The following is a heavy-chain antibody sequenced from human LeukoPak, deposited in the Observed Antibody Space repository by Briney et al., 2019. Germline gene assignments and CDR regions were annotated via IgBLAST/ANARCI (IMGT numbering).Heavy chain of an antibody. J-gene: IGHJ4*02. CDR3: AITSNIVDRFDY. D-gene: IGHD5-12*01. Sequence: GGSLRLSCAASGFTFSSYSMNWVRQAPGKGLEWVSSISSSSSYIYYADSVKGRFTISRGNAKNSLYLQMNSLRAEDTAVYYCAITSNIVDRFDYWGQGTLVTVSS. V-gene: IGHV3-21*01. CDR2: ISSSSSYI. CDR1: GFTFSSYS.